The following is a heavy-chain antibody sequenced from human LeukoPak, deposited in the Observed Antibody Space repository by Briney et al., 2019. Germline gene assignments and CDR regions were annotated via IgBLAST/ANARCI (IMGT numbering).Heavy chain of an antibody. CDR2: IYYSGST. V-gene: IGHV4-30-4*01. J-gene: IGHJ3*02. CDR3: AGGRYYYDSSGYYYGAFDI. D-gene: IGHD3-22*01. Sequence: SETLSLTCTVSGGSISSGDYYWSWIRQPPGKGLEWIGYIYYSGSTYYNPSLKSRVTISVDTSKNQFSLKLSSVTAADTAVYYCAGGRYYYDSSGYYYGAFDIWGQGTMVTVSS. CDR1: GGSISSGDYY.